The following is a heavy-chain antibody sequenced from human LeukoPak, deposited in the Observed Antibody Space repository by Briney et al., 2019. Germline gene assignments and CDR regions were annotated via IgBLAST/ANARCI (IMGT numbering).Heavy chain of an antibody. D-gene: IGHD3-3*02. J-gene: IGHJ6*03. Sequence: PSETLSLTCSVSDDSITMYYGTWIRQPPGKGLEWIGYVDHTGSTNFNPSLNGRVSISRDTTKNLFSLRLRSVTAADTAVYYCARAFYPGYYSYMAVWGKGTTVTVSS. CDR1: DDSITMYY. V-gene: IGHV4-59*01. CDR2: VDHTGST. CDR3: ARAFYPGYYSYMAV.